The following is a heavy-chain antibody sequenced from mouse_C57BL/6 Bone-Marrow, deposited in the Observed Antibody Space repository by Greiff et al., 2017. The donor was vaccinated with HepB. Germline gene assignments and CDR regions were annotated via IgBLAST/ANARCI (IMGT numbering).Heavy chain of an antibody. J-gene: IGHJ1*03. CDR3: ARSYGSSYWYFDV. CDR1: GYTFTDYY. CDR2: INPNNGGT. Sequence: EVKLQQSGPELVKPGASVKISCKASGYTFTDYYMNWVKQSHGKSLEWIGDINPNNGGTSYNQKFKGKATLTVDKSSSTAYMEFRSLTSEDSAVYYCARSYGSSYWYFDVWGTGTTVTVSS. D-gene: IGHD1-1*01. V-gene: IGHV1-26*01.